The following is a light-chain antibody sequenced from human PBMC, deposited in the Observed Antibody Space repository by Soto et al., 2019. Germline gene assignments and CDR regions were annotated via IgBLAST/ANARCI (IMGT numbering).Light chain of an antibody. CDR2: GAS. CDR1: QSVSSNY. Sequence: ESVLTQSPGTLSLSPVERATLSCRASQSVSSNYLAWYQQKPGQAPRLLIYGASTRASGIPDRFSGSGSGTDFTLTISRLEPEDSAVYYCQQYGSSPTWTFCQGTKVDIK. J-gene: IGKJ1*01. V-gene: IGKV3-20*01. CDR3: QQYGSSPTWT.